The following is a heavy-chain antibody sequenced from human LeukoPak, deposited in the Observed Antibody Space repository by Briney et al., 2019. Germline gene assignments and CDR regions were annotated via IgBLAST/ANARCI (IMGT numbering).Heavy chain of an antibody. Sequence: GGSLRLSCAASGFTFDDYGMSWVRQAPGKGLEWVSGINWNGGSTGYADSVKGRFTISGDNAKNSLYLQMNSLRAEDTALYYCARGRDYGDYGSQFDYWGQGTLVTVSS. D-gene: IGHD4-17*01. CDR2: INWNGGST. J-gene: IGHJ4*02. CDR3: ARGRDYGDYGSQFDY. V-gene: IGHV3-20*04. CDR1: GFTFDDYG.